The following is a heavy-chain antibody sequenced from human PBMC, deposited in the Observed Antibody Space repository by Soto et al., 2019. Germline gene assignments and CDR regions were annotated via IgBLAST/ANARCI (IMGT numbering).Heavy chain of an antibody. Sequence: QVQLQESGPGLVKPSQTLSLTCTVSGGSINSGGHYWSWIRQHPGKGLEWIGYIFNSGTIYYNPSLKSRVTVSVDTSKNQFSLKLNSVTAADTGVYYCARDRVYQVWGQGTTVTVSS. CDR2: IFNSGTI. V-gene: IGHV4-31*03. J-gene: IGHJ6*02. D-gene: IGHD6-6*01. CDR1: GGSINSGGHY. CDR3: ARDRVYQV.